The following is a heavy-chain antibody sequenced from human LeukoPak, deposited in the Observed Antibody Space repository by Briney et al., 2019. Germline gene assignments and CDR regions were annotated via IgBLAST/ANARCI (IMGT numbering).Heavy chain of an antibody. D-gene: IGHD3-3*01. V-gene: IGHV4-30-2*01. CDR1: GGSISSGGYS. CDR3: ARSEWLPANFDY. Sequence: SETLSLTCAVSGGSISSGGYSWSWIRQPPGKGLEWIGYIYHSGSTNYNPSLKSRVTISVDTSKNQFSLKLSSVTAADTAVYYCARSEWLPANFDYWGQGTLVTVSS. CDR2: IYHSGST. J-gene: IGHJ4*02.